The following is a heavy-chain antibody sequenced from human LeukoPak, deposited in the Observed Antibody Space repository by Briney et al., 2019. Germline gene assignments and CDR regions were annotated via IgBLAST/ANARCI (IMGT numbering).Heavy chain of an antibody. D-gene: IGHD3-3*01. CDR2: IYYSGST. Sequence: PSETLSLTCTVSGGSLSSYYWSWLRQPPGKGLEWIGYIYYSGSTNYNPSLKSRVTISVDASKNQFSLKLSSVTAADTAVYYCARHRVPDYDFWSGYLDAFDIWGQGTMVTVSS. V-gene: IGHV4-59*08. J-gene: IGHJ3*02. CDR3: ARHRVPDYDFWSGYLDAFDI. CDR1: GGSLSSYY.